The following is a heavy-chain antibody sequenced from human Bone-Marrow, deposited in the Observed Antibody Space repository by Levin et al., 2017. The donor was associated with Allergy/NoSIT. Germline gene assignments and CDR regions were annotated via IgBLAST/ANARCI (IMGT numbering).Heavy chain of an antibody. J-gene: IGHJ4*02. CDR1: GFTFEDYG. Sequence: GGSLRLSCAASGFTFEDYGMSWVRQAPGRGLEWVSHITWNGGSTSYADSVKGRFTISRDNAKNALYLQMNTVRAEDTALYHCVRVLGEYYGSGRTYLFDYWGQGTLVTVSS. CDR3: VRVLGEYYGSGRTYLFDY. D-gene: IGHD3-10*01. CDR2: ITWNGGST. V-gene: IGHV3-20*01.